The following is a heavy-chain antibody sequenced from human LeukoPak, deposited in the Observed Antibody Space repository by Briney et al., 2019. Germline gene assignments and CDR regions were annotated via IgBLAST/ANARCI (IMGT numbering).Heavy chain of an antibody. CDR3: ARHWVVTPNY. Sequence: SETLSLTCIVSGGSISNSSYYWGWIRQPPGKGLEWIGSIYYSGSAYYNPSLKRRVTISVDTSKNQFSLQLTSVTAADTAVYYCARHWVVTPNYWGRGTLVTVSS. CDR2: IYYSGSA. D-gene: IGHD4-23*01. V-gene: IGHV4-39*01. J-gene: IGHJ4*02. CDR1: GGSISNSSYY.